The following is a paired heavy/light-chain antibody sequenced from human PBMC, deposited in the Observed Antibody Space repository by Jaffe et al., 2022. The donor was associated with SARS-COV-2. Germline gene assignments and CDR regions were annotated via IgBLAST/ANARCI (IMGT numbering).Heavy chain of an antibody. CDR1: GNNFTTYW. CDR3: ASLPEMATIVDY. D-gene: IGHD2-15*01. J-gene: IGHJ4*02. V-gene: IGHV5-51*01. Sequence: EVQLVQSGAEVKKPGESLKISCQVSGNNFTTYWIGWVRQMPGKGLEWMGTIYLGDSDTRYTPSFQGQVTISVDKSISTAYLQWSSLKASDTAVYYCASLPEMATIVDYWGQGTLVTVSS. CDR2: IYLGDSDT.
Light chain of an antibody. Sequence: EIVMTQSPVTLSVSPGERATLSCRASRSLSNNLAWYQQKPGQAPRLLIYGASTRATGIPARFSGSGSGTEFTLTISSLQSEDFAVYYCQQYNDWSYTFGQGTKLEIK. J-gene: IGKJ2*01. CDR1: RSLSNN. CDR3: QQYNDWSYT. CDR2: GAS. V-gene: IGKV3-15*01.